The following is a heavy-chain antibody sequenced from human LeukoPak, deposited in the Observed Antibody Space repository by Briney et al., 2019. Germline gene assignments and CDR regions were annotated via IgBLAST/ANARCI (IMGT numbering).Heavy chain of an antibody. D-gene: IGHD4-11*01. CDR3: ARGGSNYGDFYY. CDR2: INGDGSST. Sequence: GGSLTLSCAASGLTFTTYWMHWVRQAPGKGLVWISRINGDGSSTNYADSVKGRFTISRDNTKNTLFLQMNSLRAEDTAVYYCARGGSNYGDFYYWGQGTLVTVSS. J-gene: IGHJ4*02. V-gene: IGHV3-74*01. CDR1: GLTFTTYW.